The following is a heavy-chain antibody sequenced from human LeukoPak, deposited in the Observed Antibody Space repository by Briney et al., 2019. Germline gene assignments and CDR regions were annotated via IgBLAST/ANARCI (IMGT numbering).Heavy chain of an antibody. D-gene: IGHD2-2*01. J-gene: IGHJ5*02. CDR1: GFTFSSYA. V-gene: IGHV1-18*01. Sequence: GGSLRLSCAASGFTFSSYAMSWVRQAPGQGLEWMGWISAYNGNTNYAQKLQGRVTMTTDTSTSTAYMELRSLRSDDTAVYYCARDEGYCSSTSCYSPYNWFDLWGQGTLVTVSS. CDR2: ISAYNGNT. CDR3: ARDEGYCSSTSCYSPYNWFDL.